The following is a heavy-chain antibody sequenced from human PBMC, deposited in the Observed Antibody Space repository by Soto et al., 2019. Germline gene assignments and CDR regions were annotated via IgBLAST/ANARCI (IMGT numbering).Heavy chain of an antibody. Sequence: GGSLRLSCTASGFTFSTYSMNWVRQAPGKGLEWVSSITGSPNYIYYADSVEGRFTISRDNAKNSLYLQMNSLRAEDTAVYYCAKDRGEQQLVRWFDPWGQGPLVTVS. D-gene: IGHD6-13*01. CDR2: ITGSPNYI. CDR1: GFTFSTYS. J-gene: IGHJ5*02. V-gene: IGHV3-21*01. CDR3: AKDRGEQQLVRWFDP.